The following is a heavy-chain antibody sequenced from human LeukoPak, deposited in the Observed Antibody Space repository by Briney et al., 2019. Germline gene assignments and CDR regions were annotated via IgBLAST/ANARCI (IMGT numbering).Heavy chain of an antibody. Sequence: EASVKVSCKASGYTFTGYYMHWVRQAPGQGLEWMGWINPNSGGTNYAQKFQGRVTMTRDTSISTAYMELSRLRSDDTAVYYCARAPPSSHPMVPFDYWGQGTLVTVSS. V-gene: IGHV1-2*02. D-gene: IGHD3-10*01. CDR1: GYTFTGYY. J-gene: IGHJ4*02. CDR2: INPNSGGT. CDR3: ARAPPSSHPMVPFDY.